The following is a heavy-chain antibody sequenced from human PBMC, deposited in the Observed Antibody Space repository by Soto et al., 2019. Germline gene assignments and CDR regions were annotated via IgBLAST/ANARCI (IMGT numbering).Heavy chain of an antibody. V-gene: IGHV4-39*01. J-gene: IGHJ4*02. Sequence: SENLSLTCTVSGGSVGNSNYYWGWIRQSPGKGLEWIGSVYYRGRSYSKSSVKSRVTISVDTSKNQFSLNLNSVTASDTAVYFCVSQRTSVLTQAYFDYWGPGALVTVSS. CDR3: VSQRTSVLTQAYFDY. D-gene: IGHD2-8*01. CDR1: GGSVGNSNYY. CDR2: VYYRGRS.